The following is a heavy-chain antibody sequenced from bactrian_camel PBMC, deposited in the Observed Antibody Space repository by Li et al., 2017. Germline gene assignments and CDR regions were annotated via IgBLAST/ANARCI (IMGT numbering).Heavy chain of an antibody. CDR2: IAIGGAT. J-gene: IGHJ4*01. D-gene: IGHD2*01. CDR3: ARGPKVRSGGHCYLEPAPYNY. V-gene: IGHV3S53*01. CDR1: GNTIGWQFHC. Sequence: LVESGGGSVQAGGSRRLSCVATGNTIGWQFHCMAWFRQAPGKAREGVAAIAIGGATTYSDSVIGRFTISRDNDKNTLHLQMYSLRPEDSATYYCARGPKVRSGGHCYLEPAPYNYWGQGAQVTVS.